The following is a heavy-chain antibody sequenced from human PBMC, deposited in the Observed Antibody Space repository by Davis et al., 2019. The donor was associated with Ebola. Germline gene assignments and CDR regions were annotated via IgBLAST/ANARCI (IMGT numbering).Heavy chain of an antibody. J-gene: IGHJ3*01. Sequence: MPSETLSLTCTVSGGSITGYSWNWIRQSPGKGLEWIGFITYTGYTTYNPSLKIRVSMSVDPSGNHFSLDLKSVTAADTAVYYCARDSVGALDVWGHGTMVTVS. CDR2: ITYTGYT. V-gene: IGHV4-59*01. CDR1: GGSITGYS. CDR3: ARDSVGALDV.